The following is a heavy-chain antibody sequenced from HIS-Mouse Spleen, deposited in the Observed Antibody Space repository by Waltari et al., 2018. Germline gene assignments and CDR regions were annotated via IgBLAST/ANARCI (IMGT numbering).Heavy chain of an antibody. J-gene: IGHJ2*01. CDR3: AKDIGSSSYWYFDL. D-gene: IGHD6-6*01. CDR1: GFTFDDYA. CDR2: ISWNSGSI. Sequence: EVQLVESGGGLVQPGRSLRLSCAASGFTFDDYAMHWVRQAPGKGREWVSGISWNSGSIGYADSVKGRFTISRDNAKNSLYLQMNSLRAEDTALYYCAKDIGSSSYWYFDLWGRGTLVTVSS. V-gene: IGHV3-9*01.